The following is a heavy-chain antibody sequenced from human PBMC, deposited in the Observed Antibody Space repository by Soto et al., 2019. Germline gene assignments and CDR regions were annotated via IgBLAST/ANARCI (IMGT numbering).Heavy chain of an antibody. CDR1: GGSVSSGSYY. J-gene: IGHJ6*02. V-gene: IGHV4-61*01. CDR2: IHYSGST. Sequence: PSETLSLTCTVSGGSVSSGSYYWSWIRQPPGKGLEWIGYIHYSGSTNYNPSLKSRVTISVDTSKNQFSLKLSSVTAADTAVYYCARESERDYYYYYAMDVWGQGTTVTVSS. CDR3: ARESERDYYYYYAMDV.